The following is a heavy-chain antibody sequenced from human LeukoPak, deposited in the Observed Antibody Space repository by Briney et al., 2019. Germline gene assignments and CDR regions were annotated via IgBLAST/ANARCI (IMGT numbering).Heavy chain of an antibody. Sequence: GGSLRLSCAASGFDFSNYWMYWVRQAPGKGLEWVANIKQDGSEKYYVDSVRGRFTISRDNAKNSLSLQMNSLRAEDTAVYYCARGTSPRGSLLRSLGTPYYYYGMDVWGQGTTVTVSS. V-gene: IGHV3-7*03. CDR3: ARGTSPRGSLLRSLGTPYYYYGMDV. D-gene: IGHD3-3*01. J-gene: IGHJ6*02. CDR2: IKQDGSEK. CDR1: GFDFSNYW.